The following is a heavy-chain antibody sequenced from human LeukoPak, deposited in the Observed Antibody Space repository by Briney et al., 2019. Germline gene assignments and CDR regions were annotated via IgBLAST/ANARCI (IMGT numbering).Heavy chain of an antibody. Sequence: ASVKVSCKASGYTFTGYYMHWVRQAPGQGLEWMGWINPNSGATNYAQKFQGRVTMTRDTSISTAYMELSRLRSDDTAVYYCARVYSNSSRWFDPWGQGTLVTVSS. J-gene: IGHJ5*02. V-gene: IGHV1-2*02. D-gene: IGHD6-6*01. CDR2: INPNSGAT. CDR1: GYTFTGYY. CDR3: ARVYSNSSRWFDP.